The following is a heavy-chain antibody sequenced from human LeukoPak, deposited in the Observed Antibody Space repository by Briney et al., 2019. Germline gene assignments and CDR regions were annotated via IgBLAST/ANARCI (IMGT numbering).Heavy chain of an antibody. CDR3: AELGITMIGGV. V-gene: IGHV3-48*04. CDR1: GFTFSSHS. Sequence: GGSLRLSCAASGFTFSSHSINWVRQAPGKGLEWVSYISSSSSPIYYADSVKGRFTISRDNAKNSLYLQMNSLRAEDTAVYYCAELGITMIGGVWGKGTTVTISS. J-gene: IGHJ6*04. D-gene: IGHD3-10*02. CDR2: ISSSSSPI.